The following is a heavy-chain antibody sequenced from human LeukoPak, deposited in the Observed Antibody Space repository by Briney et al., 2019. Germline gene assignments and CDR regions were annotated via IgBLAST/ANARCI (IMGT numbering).Heavy chain of an antibody. CDR3: ARGLGSRYYFNS. Sequence: PSETLSLTCTVSGGSISNHYCNWIRQSPGKELEWIGYVHYSRGTNYNPSLKSRVTISLDTSKNQFSLKLTSVTAADTAVYYCARGLGSRYYFNSWGQGTLVTVSS. CDR1: GGSISNHY. CDR2: VHYSRGT. D-gene: IGHD3-10*01. J-gene: IGHJ4*02. V-gene: IGHV4-59*11.